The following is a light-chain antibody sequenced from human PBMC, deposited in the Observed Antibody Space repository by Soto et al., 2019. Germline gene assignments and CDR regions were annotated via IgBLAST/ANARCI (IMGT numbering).Light chain of an antibody. V-gene: IGLV2-11*01. CDR2: DVS. CDR3: CSYHTTFYV. CDR1: TIDVDSSNY. J-gene: IGLJ1*01. Sequence: QSVLTQPRSVSGSPGQSVTISCTGPTIDVDSSNYVSWYQQHPGKAPKLMIYDVSERPSGVPDRFSGSKSGSTASLTISGLQAEDEADYYCCSYHTTFYVLGRGTKVT.